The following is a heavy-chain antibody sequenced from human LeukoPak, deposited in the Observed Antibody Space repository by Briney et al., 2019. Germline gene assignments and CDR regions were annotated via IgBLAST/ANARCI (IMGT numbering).Heavy chain of an antibody. D-gene: IGHD3-16*02. V-gene: IGHV4-30-2*01. CDR1: GGSISSGGYS. Sequence: SQTLSLTCAVSGGSISSGGYSWSWIRQPPGKGLEWIGYIYHSGSTYYNPSLKSRVTISVDRSKNQFSLKLSSVTAADTAVYYCAREELSKNWFHPLGQGTLVTVFS. CDR2: IYHSGST. CDR3: AREELSKNWFHP. J-gene: IGHJ5*02.